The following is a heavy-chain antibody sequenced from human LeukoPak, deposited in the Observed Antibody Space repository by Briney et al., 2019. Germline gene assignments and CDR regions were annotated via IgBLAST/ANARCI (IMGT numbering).Heavy chain of an antibody. Sequence: SETLSLTCIVSGYSISSGYYWGWIRQPPGKGLEWIGSIYHSGSTYSNPSLKSRVTISIDTSKNQFSLKLSSVTAADTAVYYCARGGDTIGVTAAINSYYYMDVWGKGTTVTVSS. CDR3: ARGGDTIGVTAAINSYYYMDV. D-gene: IGHD2-2*01. J-gene: IGHJ6*03. CDR2: IYHSGST. V-gene: IGHV4-38-2*02. CDR1: GYSISSGYY.